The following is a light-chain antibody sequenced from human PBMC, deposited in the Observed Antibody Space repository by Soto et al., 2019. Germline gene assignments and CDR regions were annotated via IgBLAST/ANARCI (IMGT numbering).Light chain of an antibody. CDR2: GAS. V-gene: IGKV3-20*01. Sequence: ETFLTPSPGTLSLSPGARATLSCMARQSVRNNYLAWLQQKPGQPPSLLISGASTRATGVPDRFRGSGSGTDFTLTISRLEPEDFAVYYCQQYGGSRTFGQGTKVDIK. CDR1: QSVRNNY. J-gene: IGKJ1*01. CDR3: QQYGGSRT.